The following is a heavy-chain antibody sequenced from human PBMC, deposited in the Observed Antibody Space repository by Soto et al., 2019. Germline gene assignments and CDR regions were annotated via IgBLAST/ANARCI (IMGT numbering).Heavy chain of an antibody. Sequence: EVQLVESGGGLVQPGGSLRLSCAASGFALSSFWMQWVRHTPGERPEWVARISSNGKNTTYADPVKGRFTVSRDNAESTLHLQMISLRDGDTAVYYCVKASTVTGVAGYRWGQGTLVTVSS. CDR1: GFALSSFW. D-gene: IGHD6-19*01. CDR3: VKASTVTGVAGYR. V-gene: IGHV3-74*02. CDR2: ISSNGKNT. J-gene: IGHJ5*02.